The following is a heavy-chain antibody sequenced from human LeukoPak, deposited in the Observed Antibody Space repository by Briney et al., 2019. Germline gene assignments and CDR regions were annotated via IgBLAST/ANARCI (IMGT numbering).Heavy chain of an antibody. CDR2: ISSNGGST. V-gene: IGHV3-64*04. CDR1: GFTFSSYA. CDR3: AKDRAWGAFAY. J-gene: IGHJ4*02. Sequence: PGGSLRLSCSASGFTFSSYAMHWVRQAPGKGLEYVSAISSNGGSTYYANSVKGRFTISRDNSKNTLYLQMNSLRAEDTAIYYCAKDRAWGAFAYWGQGTLVTVSS. D-gene: IGHD1-26*01.